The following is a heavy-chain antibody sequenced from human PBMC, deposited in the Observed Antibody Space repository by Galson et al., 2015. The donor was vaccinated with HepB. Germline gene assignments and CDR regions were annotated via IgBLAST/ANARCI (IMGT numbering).Heavy chain of an antibody. CDR2: IIPILGIA. D-gene: IGHD1-1*01. CDR1: GGTFSSYA. Sequence: SVKVSCKASGGTFSSYAISWVRQAPGQGLEWMGRIIPILGIANYAQKFQGRVTITADKSTSTAYMELSSLRSEDTAVYYCARDLGTTDSNWFDPWGQGTLVTVSS. V-gene: IGHV1-69*04. CDR3: ARDLGTTDSNWFDP. J-gene: IGHJ5*02.